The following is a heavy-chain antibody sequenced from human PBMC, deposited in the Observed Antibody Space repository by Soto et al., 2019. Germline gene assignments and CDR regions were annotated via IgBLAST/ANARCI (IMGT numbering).Heavy chain of an antibody. Sequence: ESGPTLVNPTQTLTLTCSFSGFSLSTPGVGVGWIRQPPGKALEWLTLIYWDDDKRYSPSLKSRLTITKDTSRNQVVLTMTNMAPVDTATYYLAYRSAEPSALHDFCGQRSFVIVSS. V-gene: IGHV2-5*02. CDR1: GFSLSTPGVG. J-gene: IGHJ4*02. CDR2: IYWDDDK. CDR3: AYRSAEPSALHDF. D-gene: IGHD6-25*01.